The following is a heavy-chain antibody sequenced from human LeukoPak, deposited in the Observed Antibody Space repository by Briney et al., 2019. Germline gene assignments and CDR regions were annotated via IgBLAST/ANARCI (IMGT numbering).Heavy chain of an antibody. CDR2: ISDSGDYT. J-gene: IGHJ4*02. V-gene: IGHV3-23*01. D-gene: IGHD2-8*01. CDR1: GFTFSSYA. CDR3: AKDTSIGKYCTNGVCSPFDY. Sequence: GGSLRLSCAGSGFTFSSYAMSWVRQAPGQGLEWVSVISDSGDYTSYADSVRGRFTISRDNSRNTLYLQMISLRPQDTAVYYCAKDTSIGKYCTNGVCSPFDYWGQGTLVTVSS.